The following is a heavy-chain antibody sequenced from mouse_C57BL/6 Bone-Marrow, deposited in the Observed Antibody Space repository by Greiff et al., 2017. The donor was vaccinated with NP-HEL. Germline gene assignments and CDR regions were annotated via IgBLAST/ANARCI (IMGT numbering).Heavy chain of an antibody. CDR2: INPNNGGT. V-gene: IGHV1-26*01. Sequence: EVQLQQSGPELVKPGASVKISCKASGYTFTDYYMNWVKQSHGKSLEWIGDINPNNGGTSYKQKFKGKATLTVDKSSSTAYMELRSLTSEDSAVDYCERYGGTTVVGYAMDYWGQGTSVTVSS. J-gene: IGHJ4*01. D-gene: IGHD1-1*01. CDR1: GYTFTDYY. CDR3: ERYGGTTVVGYAMDY.